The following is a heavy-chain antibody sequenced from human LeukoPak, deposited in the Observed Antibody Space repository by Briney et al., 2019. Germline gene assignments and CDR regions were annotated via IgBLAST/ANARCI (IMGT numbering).Heavy chain of an antibody. J-gene: IGHJ6*02. D-gene: IGHD3-10*01. CDR1: GGSFSGYY. CDR2: INHSGST. V-gene: IGHV4-34*01. CDR3: ARGPRLWFGESHYYYYGMDV. Sequence: PSETLSLTCAVYGGSFSGYYWSWVRQPPGKGLEWIGEINHSGSTSYNPSLKSRVTISVDTSKNQFSLKLSSVTAADTAVYYCARGPRLWFGESHYYYYGMDVWGQGTMVTVSS.